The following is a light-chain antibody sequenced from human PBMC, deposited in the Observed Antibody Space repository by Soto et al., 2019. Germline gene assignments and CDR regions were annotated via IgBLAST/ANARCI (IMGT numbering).Light chain of an antibody. CDR1: QSVSSY. CDR2: DAS. Sequence: EIVLTQSPATLSLSPGERATLSCRASQSVSSYLAWYQQKPGQAPRLLIYDASNRTTGIPARFSGSGSGTDFTLTSGSLEPEVFAVYYCQQRSVGLCMFGQWTKGE. CDR3: QQRSVGLCM. V-gene: IGKV3-11*01. J-gene: IGKJ1*01.